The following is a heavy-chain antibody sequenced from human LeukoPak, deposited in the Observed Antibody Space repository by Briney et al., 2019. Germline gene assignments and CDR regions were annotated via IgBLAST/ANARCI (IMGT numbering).Heavy chain of an antibody. CDR3: ARAVGPRGGNWFDP. V-gene: IGHV1-46*01. CDR1: GYIYTSYF. D-gene: IGHD1-26*01. Sequence: ASVKVSCKASGYIYTSYFMHSVRQAPGQGLEWMGVVNPSSGSTTYSQKFQGRVTMTRDTSTSTVYMDLSSLRSEDTALYYCARAVGPRGGNWFDPWGQGTLVTVSS. J-gene: IGHJ5*02. CDR2: VNPSSGST.